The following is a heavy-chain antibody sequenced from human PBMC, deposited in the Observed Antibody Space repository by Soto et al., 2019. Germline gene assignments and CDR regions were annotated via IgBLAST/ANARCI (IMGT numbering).Heavy chain of an antibody. Sequence: EVQLVESGGGLVQPGGSLRLSCAASGFTFSSYWLHWVRQAPGKGLVWVSRINSDGSSTDYVDSVKVRFTISRDNAKNTLYRQMNSLRAEDTAVYYCARDSGSSADYWGQGTLVTVSS. D-gene: IGHD1-26*01. CDR2: INSDGSST. V-gene: IGHV3-74*01. CDR3: ARDSGSSADY. J-gene: IGHJ4*02. CDR1: GFTFSSYW.